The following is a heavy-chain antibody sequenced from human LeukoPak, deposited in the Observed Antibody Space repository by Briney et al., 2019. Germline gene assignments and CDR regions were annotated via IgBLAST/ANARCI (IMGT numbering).Heavy chain of an antibody. Sequence: GGSLRLSCAASGFVFDDYTMHWVRQAPGKGLEWVSLISWDGVITYYTDSVKGRFTISRDNSKDTLYLQMNSLRAEDTAVYYCAKGYDLWTGYFDYWGQGILVTVSS. CDR1: GFVFDDYT. D-gene: IGHD3-3*01. CDR3: AKGYDLWTGYFDY. J-gene: IGHJ4*02. CDR2: ISWDGVIT. V-gene: IGHV3-43*01.